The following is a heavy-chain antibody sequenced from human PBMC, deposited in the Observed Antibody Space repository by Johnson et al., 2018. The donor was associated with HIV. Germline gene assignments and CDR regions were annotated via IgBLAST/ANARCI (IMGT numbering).Heavy chain of an antibody. J-gene: IGHJ3*02. D-gene: IGHD5-24*01. CDR1: GFTFSSYG. V-gene: IGHV3-30*19. CDR3: ARFGDMATSFHGFDI. CDR2: ISYDGSNK. Sequence: QVQLVESGGGVVQPGGSLRLSCAASGFTFSSYGMHWVRQAPVKGLEWVAVISYDGSNKYYADSVKGRFTISRDNSKNTLYLQMNSLRAEDTAVYYCARFGDMATSFHGFDIWGQGTMVTVSS.